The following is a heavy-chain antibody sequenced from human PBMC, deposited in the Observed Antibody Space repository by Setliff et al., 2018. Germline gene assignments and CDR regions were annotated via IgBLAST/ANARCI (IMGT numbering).Heavy chain of an antibody. D-gene: IGHD3-10*01. CDR1: GFIFSNYF. CDR2: ISGDGITI. CDR3: ARDGVFYAMDV. V-gene: IGHV3-11*04. J-gene: IGHJ6*02. Sequence: GGSLRLSCEGSGFIFSNYFMSWVRQAPGKGLEWLSKISGDGITIYYADSVRGRFTISRDNAKDSLYLQMNSLRAEDTALYYCARDGVFYAMDVWGRGTTVTVSS.